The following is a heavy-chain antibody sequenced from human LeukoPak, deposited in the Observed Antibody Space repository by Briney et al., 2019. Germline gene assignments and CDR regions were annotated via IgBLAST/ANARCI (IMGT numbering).Heavy chain of an antibody. CDR3: ARADGNSGWGFGY. Sequence: PGGSLRLSCAASGFTFSSYGMHWVRQAPGKGLEWVAVIWYDGSNKYYADSVKGRFTISRDNSKNTLYLQMNSLRAEDTAVYYCARADGNSGWGFGYWGQGTLVTVSS. CDR2: IWYDGSNK. CDR1: GFTFSSYG. J-gene: IGHJ4*02. V-gene: IGHV3-33*01. D-gene: IGHD4-23*01.